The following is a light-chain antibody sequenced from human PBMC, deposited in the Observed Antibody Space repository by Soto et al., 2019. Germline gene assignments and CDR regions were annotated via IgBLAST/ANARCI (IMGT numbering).Light chain of an antibody. Sequence: EIVLTQSPATLSLSPGERATLSCRASQSVSSCLAWYQQKPGQAPRLLIYDASNRATGIPARFSGSGSGTDFTLTISSLEPEDFALYYCQQRSNWPITFGQGTRLEIK. V-gene: IGKV3-11*01. CDR1: QSVSSC. CDR2: DAS. J-gene: IGKJ5*01. CDR3: QQRSNWPIT.